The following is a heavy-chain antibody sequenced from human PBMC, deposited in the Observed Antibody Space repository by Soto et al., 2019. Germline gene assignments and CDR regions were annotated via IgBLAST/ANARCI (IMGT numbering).Heavy chain of an antibody. Sequence: EVQLVESGGGLVQPGGSLRLSCVDSGFTFSSYWMSWVRQAPGKGLEWVGNIKQDGSEENYVDSLKGRFTISRDNAKNSMYLQMNSLRAEDTAVYYCARIAATGRGWDVWGQGTTVVVSS. CDR2: IKQDGSEE. V-gene: IGHV3-7*01. CDR1: GFTFSSYW. CDR3: ARIAATGRGWDV. D-gene: IGHD6-13*01. J-gene: IGHJ6*02.